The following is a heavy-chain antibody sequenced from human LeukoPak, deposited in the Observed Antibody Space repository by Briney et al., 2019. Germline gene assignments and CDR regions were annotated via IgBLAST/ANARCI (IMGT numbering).Heavy chain of an antibody. Sequence: ASVKVSCKASGYAFTSYAMNWVRQAPGQGLEWMGWINTHTGNPAYGQGFTGRFVFSLDTSVSTAYLQINSLEAEDTAVYFCATKPYTGYDFNYWGQGTLDTVSS. J-gene: IGHJ4*02. D-gene: IGHD5-12*01. CDR3: ATKPYTGYDFNY. CDR2: INTHTGNP. V-gene: IGHV7-4-1*02. CDR1: GYAFTSYA.